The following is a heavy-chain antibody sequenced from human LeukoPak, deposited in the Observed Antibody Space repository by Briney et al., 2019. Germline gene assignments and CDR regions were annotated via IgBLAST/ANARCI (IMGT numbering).Heavy chain of an antibody. CDR3: ASAIAIPAWAFDL. CDR1: GGSIRSYY. Sequence: SSETLSLTCTVSGGSIRSYYWSWIRQPPGKGLEWIGYIYYSGSTNYNPSLKSRVTISVDTSKNQFSLKLNSVTAADTAVYYCASAIAIPAWAFDLWGQGTVVTVSS. V-gene: IGHV4-59*01. CDR2: IYYSGST. J-gene: IGHJ3*01. D-gene: IGHD6-13*01.